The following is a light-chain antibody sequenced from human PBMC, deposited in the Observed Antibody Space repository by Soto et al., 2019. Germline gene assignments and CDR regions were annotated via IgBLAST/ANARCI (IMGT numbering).Light chain of an antibody. Sequence: ELVMTQSPATLSVSPGDRATLSCRASQSVGHMFLAWFQQRPGQAPRLLIYDTSTRATDIPARFSGSGSGTEFTLTIASLQSEDFAVYYCQQYNHWPRMLSFGGGTKVDIK. CDR2: DTS. CDR1: QSVGHMF. J-gene: IGKJ4*01. CDR3: QQYNHWPRMLS. V-gene: IGKV3-15*01.